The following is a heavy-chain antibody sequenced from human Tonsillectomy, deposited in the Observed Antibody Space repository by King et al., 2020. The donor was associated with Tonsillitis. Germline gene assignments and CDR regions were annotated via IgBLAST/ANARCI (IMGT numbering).Heavy chain of an antibody. CDR2: INHSGST. V-gene: IGHV4-34*01. J-gene: IGHJ6*02. D-gene: IGHD1-7*01. CDR3: ARGTGTTYYYYYGMDV. Sequence: VQLQQWGAGLLKPSETLSLTCAVYGGSFSGYYWSWIRQPPGKGLEWIGEINHSGSTNYNPSLKSRVTISVDTSMNQFSLKLSSVTAADTAVYYCARGTGTTYYYYYGMDVWGQGTTVTVSS. CDR1: GGSFSGYY.